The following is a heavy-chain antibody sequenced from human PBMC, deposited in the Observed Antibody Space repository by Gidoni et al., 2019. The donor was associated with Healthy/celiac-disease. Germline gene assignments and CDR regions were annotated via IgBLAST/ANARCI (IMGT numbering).Heavy chain of an antibody. CDR3: ARGKDWNFDY. D-gene: IGHD1-1*01. V-gene: IGHV3-21*01. Sequence: EVQLVESGGGLVKPGGSLSLSCAASGFTFSSYSMNWVRQAPGKGLEWVSSISSSSSYIYYADSVKGRFTISRDNAKNSLYLQMNSLRAEDTAVYYCARGKDWNFDYWGQGTLVTVSS. J-gene: IGHJ4*02. CDR1: GFTFSSYS. CDR2: ISSSSSYI.